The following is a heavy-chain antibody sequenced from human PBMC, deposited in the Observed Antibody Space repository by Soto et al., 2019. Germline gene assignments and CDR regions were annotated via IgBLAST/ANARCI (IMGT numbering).Heavy chain of an antibody. CDR2: ISAYNGNT. V-gene: IGHV1-18*04. Sequence: GASVKVSCKASGYTFTTYGISCVRQAPVQGLEWMGWISAYNGNTNYAQKLQGRVTMTTDTSTSTAYMELRSLRSDDTAVYYCARAPPYAAAGPRNWFDPWGQGTLVTVSS. D-gene: IGHD6-13*01. CDR1: GYTFTTYG. CDR3: ARAPPYAAAGPRNWFDP. J-gene: IGHJ5*02.